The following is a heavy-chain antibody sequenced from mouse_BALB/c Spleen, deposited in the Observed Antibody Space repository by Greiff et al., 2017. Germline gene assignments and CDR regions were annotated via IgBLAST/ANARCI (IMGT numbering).Heavy chain of an antibody. Sequence: VQLQQPGAELVRPGASVKLSCKASGYTFTSYWMNWVKQRPGQGLEWIGVINPGSGGTNYNEKFKGKATLTADKSSSTAYMQLSSLTSDDSAVYFCASYYYGSSLFAYWGQGTLVTVSA. CDR1: GYTFTSYW. CDR2: INPGSGGT. D-gene: IGHD1-1*01. CDR3: ASYYYGSSLFAY. V-gene: IGHV1-54*01. J-gene: IGHJ3*01.